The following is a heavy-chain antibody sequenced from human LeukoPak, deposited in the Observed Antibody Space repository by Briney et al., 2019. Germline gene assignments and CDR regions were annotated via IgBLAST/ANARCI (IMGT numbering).Heavy chain of an antibody. CDR2: ISSSSYI. J-gene: IGHJ5*02. D-gene: IGHD3-22*01. CDR1: RFTFSNYA. CDR3: ARDRAYYDSSGYYPNWFDP. V-gene: IGHV3-21*01. Sequence: PGGSLRLSCAASRFTFSNYAMSWVRQAPGKGLEWVSSISSSSYIYYADSVKGRFTISRDNAKNSLYLQMNSLRAEDTAVYYCARDRAYYDSSGYYPNWFDPWGQGTLVTVSS.